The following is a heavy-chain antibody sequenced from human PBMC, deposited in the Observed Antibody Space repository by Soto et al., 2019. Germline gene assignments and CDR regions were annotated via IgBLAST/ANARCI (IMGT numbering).Heavy chain of an antibody. J-gene: IGHJ4*02. CDR3: ARDPYGDSFDY. V-gene: IGHV4-59*01. CDR1: GGSISSYY. CDR2: IYYSGST. Sequence: SETLSLTCTVSGGSISSYYWSWIRQPPGKGLEWIGYIYYSGSTNYNPSLKSRVTISVDTSKNQFSLKLSPVTAADTAVYYCARDPYGDSFDYWGQGTLVTVSS. D-gene: IGHD4-17*01.